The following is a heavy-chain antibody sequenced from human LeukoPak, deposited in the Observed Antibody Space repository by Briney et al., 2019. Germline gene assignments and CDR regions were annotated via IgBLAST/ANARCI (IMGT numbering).Heavy chain of an antibody. CDR2: ISFSGHTI. CDR3: ANGHFGSGSWDY. Sequence: PGGSLRLSCTASGFLFSSYAMNWVRQAPGKGLEWVSFISFSGHTIYTADSVKGRFTISRDNSKNTLYLQLNNLRPEDTAVYYSANGHFGSGSWDYWGQGTLVTVSS. D-gene: IGHD3-10*01. CDR1: GFLFSSYA. V-gene: IGHV3-48*01. J-gene: IGHJ4*02.